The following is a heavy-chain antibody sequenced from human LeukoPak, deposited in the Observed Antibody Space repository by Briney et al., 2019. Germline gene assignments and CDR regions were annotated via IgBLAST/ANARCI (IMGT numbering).Heavy chain of an antibody. CDR2: IYYSGNT. D-gene: IGHD2-2*01. CDR3: ARLPGSGYCSSTSCYALGAFDI. Sequence: PSETLSLTCTVPVGSLNGYYWCWIRQPRENGLGRIGYIYYSGNTNYSPSFKSRVTISVDTSKNQFSLRLSSVTAADTAVYYCARLPGSGYCSSTSCYALGAFDIWGRGTMVTVSS. J-gene: IGHJ3*02. V-gene: IGHV4-59*08. CDR1: VGSLNGYY.